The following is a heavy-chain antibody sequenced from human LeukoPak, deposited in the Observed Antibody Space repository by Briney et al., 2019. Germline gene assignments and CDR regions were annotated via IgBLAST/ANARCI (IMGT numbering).Heavy chain of an antibody. CDR1: GGTFSSYA. J-gene: IGHJ4*02. D-gene: IGHD3-22*01. Sequence: GSSVKVSCKASGGTFSSYAISWVRQAPGQGLEWMGGITPIFGTANYAQRFQGRVTITTDESTSTAYMELSSLRSEDTAVYYCARAQWLLLAFDYWGQGTLVTVSS. V-gene: IGHV1-69*05. CDR2: ITPIFGTA. CDR3: ARAQWLLLAFDY.